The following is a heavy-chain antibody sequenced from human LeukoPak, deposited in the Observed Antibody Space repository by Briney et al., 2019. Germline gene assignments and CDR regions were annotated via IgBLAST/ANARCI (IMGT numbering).Heavy chain of an antibody. J-gene: IGHJ4*02. Sequence: GGSLRLSCAASGFIFSNAWMTWVRQAPGKGLEWVGRIKSKTDGGTTDYAAPVKGRFTISRDNAKNSLYLQMNSLRAEDTAMYYCARDSAGNDYWGQGTLVTVSS. CDR3: ARDSAGNDY. CDR2: IKSKTDGGTT. CDR1: GFIFSNAW. D-gene: IGHD6-13*01. V-gene: IGHV3-15*01.